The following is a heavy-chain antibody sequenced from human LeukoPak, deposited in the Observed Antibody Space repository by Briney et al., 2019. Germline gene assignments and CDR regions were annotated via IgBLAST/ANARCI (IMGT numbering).Heavy chain of an antibody. CDR3: ARDEGLVGATRALDY. V-gene: IGHV4-38-2*02. Sequence: SETLSLTCIVSGYSISSAYYWGWIRQPPGKGLEWIGSISHSGSTYYNPSLKTRVTISLDTSKNQFSLKLSSVTAADTAVYYCARDEGLVGATRALDYWGRGTLVTVSS. CDR2: ISHSGST. J-gene: IGHJ4*02. CDR1: GYSISSAYY. D-gene: IGHD1-26*01.